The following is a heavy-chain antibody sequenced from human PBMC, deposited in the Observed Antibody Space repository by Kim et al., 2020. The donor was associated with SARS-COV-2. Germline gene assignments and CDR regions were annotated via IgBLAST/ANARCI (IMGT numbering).Heavy chain of an antibody. D-gene: IGHD3-10*01. V-gene: IGHV1-69*01. Sequence: KCQGRVTITADESTSTAYMELSSLRSEDTAVYYCARVGLWFGEFFFYFDYWGQGTLVTVSS. J-gene: IGHJ4*02. CDR3: ARVGLWFGEFFFYFDY.